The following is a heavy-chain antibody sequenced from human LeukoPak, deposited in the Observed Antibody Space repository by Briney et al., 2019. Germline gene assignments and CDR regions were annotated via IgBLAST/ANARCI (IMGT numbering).Heavy chain of an antibody. V-gene: IGHV4-34*01. CDR2: INHSGST. CDR3: ASSSSIWDFDY. J-gene: IGHJ4*02. Sequence: SETLSLTCAVYGGSFSGYYWSWIRQPPGKGLEWIGKINHSGSTNYNPSLKSRVTISVDTSKNQFSLKLSSVTAADTAVYYCASSSSIWDFDYWGQGTLVTVSS. D-gene: IGHD6-13*01. CDR1: GGSFSGYY.